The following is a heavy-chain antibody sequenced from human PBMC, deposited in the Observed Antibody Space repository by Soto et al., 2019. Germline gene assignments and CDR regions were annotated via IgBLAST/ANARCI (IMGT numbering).Heavy chain of an antibody. CDR2: IIHSGST. D-gene: IGHD1-1*01. Sequence: QVQLQQWGAGLLKPSETLSLTCAVYDESFSGYYWSWIRQPPGKGLEWIGEIIHSGSTNYNPSLKSRVTISLDTSKSQFSLKLSSVTAADTAVYYCPRGDNRGPYWYFDPWGRGTLVTVSS. J-gene: IGHJ2*01. V-gene: IGHV4-34*01. CDR1: DESFSGYY. CDR3: PRGDNRGPYWYFDP.